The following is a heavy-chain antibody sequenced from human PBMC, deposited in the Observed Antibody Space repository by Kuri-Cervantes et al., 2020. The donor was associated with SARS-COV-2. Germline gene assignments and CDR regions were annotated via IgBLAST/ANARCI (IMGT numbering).Heavy chain of an antibody. CDR1: GFTFSSYS. D-gene: IGHD1-14*01. Sequence: GGFLRPSCAASGFTFSSYSMNWVRQAPGKGLEWVPYISSSGSTIYYADSVKGRFTISRDNAKNSLYLQMNSLRAEDTAVYYCASDHNQDAFDIWGQGTMVTVSS. J-gene: IGHJ3*02. V-gene: IGHV3-48*04. CDR2: ISSSGSTI. CDR3: ASDHNQDAFDI.